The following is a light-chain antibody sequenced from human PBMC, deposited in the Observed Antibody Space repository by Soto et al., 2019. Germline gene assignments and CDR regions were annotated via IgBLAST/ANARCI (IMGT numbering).Light chain of an antibody. CDR1: QGIRSF. Sequence: DIQLTQSPSFLSASVGDRVTITCRASQGIRSFLAWYQQKSGKAPRLLIYAASTLQSGVPSRFSGSGSGTEFTLTISSLQPEDFATYYCQQLNSYPRTFGQGTILEIK. CDR2: AAS. CDR3: QQLNSYPRT. V-gene: IGKV1-9*01. J-gene: IGKJ2*01.